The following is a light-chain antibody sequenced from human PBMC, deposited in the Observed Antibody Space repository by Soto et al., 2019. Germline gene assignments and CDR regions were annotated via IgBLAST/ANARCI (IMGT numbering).Light chain of an antibody. V-gene: IGLV2-14*01. Sequence: QSVLPQPASVSGSPGQSITISCSGTSSDVGAHNLVSGYQQHPGRAPKLMIYAVSTRPSVVSNRFSGSKSGNTASLTISGLQAEDEAYYYCCSLTTSDSYVFGTGTKVTVL. CDR1: SSDVGAHNL. CDR3: CSLTTSDSYV. CDR2: AVS. J-gene: IGLJ1*01.